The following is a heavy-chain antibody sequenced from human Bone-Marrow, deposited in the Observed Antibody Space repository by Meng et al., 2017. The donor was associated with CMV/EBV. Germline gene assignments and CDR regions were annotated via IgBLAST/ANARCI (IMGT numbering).Heavy chain of an antibody. J-gene: IGHJ4*02. V-gene: IGHV3-74*01. Sequence: GGSLRLSCAASGFSFSSYWMHWVRQAPGKGLVWVSRINSDGSNTIYADSVKGRFTISRDNAKNTLYLQMNSLRAEDTAVYYCARGRYCGDDCYTFDYWGQGTLVTVYS. CDR2: INSDGSNT. D-gene: IGHD2-21*01. CDR1: GFSFSSYW. CDR3: ARGRYCGDDCYTFDY.